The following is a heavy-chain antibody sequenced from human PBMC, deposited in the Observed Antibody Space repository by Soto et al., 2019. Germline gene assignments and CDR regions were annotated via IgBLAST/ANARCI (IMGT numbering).Heavy chain of an antibody. CDR3: AREIWFPPGDYYYYGMDV. Sequence: SETLSLTCTVSGGSISSYYWSWIRQPPGKGLEWIGYIYYSGSTNYNPSLKSRVTISVDTSKNQFSLKLSSVTAADTAVYYCAREIWFPPGDYYYYGMDVWGQGTTVTVSS. J-gene: IGHJ6*02. CDR1: GGSISSYY. CDR2: IYYSGST. D-gene: IGHD3-9*01. V-gene: IGHV4-59*01.